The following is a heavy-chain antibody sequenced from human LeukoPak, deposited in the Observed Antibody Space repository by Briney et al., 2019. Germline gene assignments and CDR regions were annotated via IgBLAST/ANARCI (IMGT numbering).Heavy chain of an antibody. D-gene: IGHD3-10*01. CDR2: ISDSGDTT. Sequence: PGGSLRLSCAASGFSFSNYAMTWVRQAPGKGLEWVSAISDSGDTTYYADSVKGRFTLSRDNSKNTVYVDMTSLRVEDTAVYYCVKVGDYYGSRNYFSYYNFDFWGQGTLVTVSS. CDR1: GFSFSNYA. CDR3: VKVGDYYGSRNYFSYYNFDF. V-gene: IGHV3-23*01. J-gene: IGHJ4*02.